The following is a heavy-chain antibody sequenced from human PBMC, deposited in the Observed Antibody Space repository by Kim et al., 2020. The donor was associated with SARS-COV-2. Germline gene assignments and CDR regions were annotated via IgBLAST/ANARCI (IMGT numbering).Heavy chain of an antibody. Sequence: GGSLRLFCVASGFTFSSYAMHWVRQAPGKGLEWVAVISYDGSNKYYADSVKGRFTISRDNSKNTLYLQMNSLRAEDTAVYYCARDDYYDSSGYWVYWGQGTLVTVSS. CDR1: GFTFSSYA. V-gene: IGHV3-30*04. J-gene: IGHJ4*02. CDR2: ISYDGSNK. CDR3: ARDDYYDSSGYWVY. D-gene: IGHD3-22*01.